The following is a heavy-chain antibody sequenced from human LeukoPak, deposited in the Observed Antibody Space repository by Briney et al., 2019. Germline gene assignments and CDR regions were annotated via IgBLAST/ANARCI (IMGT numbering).Heavy chain of an antibody. CDR3: ARDEDSSGYREDY. Sequence: PGGSLRLSCAASGFTFSSYGMHWVRQAPAKGLEWVAVIWYDGSNKYYADSVKGRFTISRDNSKNTLYLQMNSLRAEDTAVYYCARDEDSSGYREDYWGQGTLVTVSS. CDR2: IWYDGSNK. V-gene: IGHV3-33*01. J-gene: IGHJ4*02. D-gene: IGHD3-22*01. CDR1: GFTFSSYG.